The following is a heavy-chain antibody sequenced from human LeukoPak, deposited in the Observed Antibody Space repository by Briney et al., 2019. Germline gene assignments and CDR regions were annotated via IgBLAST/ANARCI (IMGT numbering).Heavy chain of an antibody. CDR3: ARRKYSSGWYYFDY. CDR1: GFTFDDYG. CDR2: INWNGGST. V-gene: IGHV3-20*04. D-gene: IGHD6-19*01. J-gene: IGHJ4*02. Sequence: PGGSLRLSCAASGFTFDDYGMSWVRQAPGKGLEWVSGINWNGGSTGYADSVKGRFTISRDNAKNSLYLQMNSLRAEDTALYYCARRKYSSGWYYFDYWGQGTLVTVSS.